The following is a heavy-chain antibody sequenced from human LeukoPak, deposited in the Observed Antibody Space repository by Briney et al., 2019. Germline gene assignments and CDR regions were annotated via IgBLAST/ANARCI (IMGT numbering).Heavy chain of an antibody. Sequence: PSETLSLTCTVSGGSISSGEYYWSWIRQPPGKGLEWIGYIYYSGSTYYNPSLKSRVTISVDTSKNQFSLKLSSVTAADTAVYYCARDRVTGTGIAFDIWGQGTMVTVSS. CDR2: IYYSGST. D-gene: IGHD1-20*01. V-gene: IGHV4-30-4*01. CDR1: GGSISSGEYY. J-gene: IGHJ3*02. CDR3: ARDRVTGTGIAFDI.